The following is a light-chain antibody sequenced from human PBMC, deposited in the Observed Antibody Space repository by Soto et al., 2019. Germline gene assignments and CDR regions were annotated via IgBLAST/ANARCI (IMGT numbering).Light chain of an antibody. J-gene: IGLJ1*01. CDR2: EVS. CDR3: SSYAGSNNFV. CDR1: SSDVGGYNY. V-gene: IGLV2-8*01. Sequence: QSALTQPPSASGSPGQSVTISCTGTSSDVGGYNYVSWYQQHPGKAPKLMIYEVSKRPSGVPDRFSGSKSGNTVSLTVSGLQAEDEVDYYCSSYAGSNNFVFGTGTQLTVL.